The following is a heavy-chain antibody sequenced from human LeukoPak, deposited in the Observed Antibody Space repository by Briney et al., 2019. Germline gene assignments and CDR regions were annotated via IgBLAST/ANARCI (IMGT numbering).Heavy chain of an antibody. Sequence: GGSLRLSCAASGFTFATYPMSWVRQAPGKGLEWVSAISETGEITYYADSVKGHFTISRDNSKNSLYLQMNSLRVEDTAQYYCAKGGKVVVGRNDHRSFDSWGQGTLVTVSS. D-gene: IGHD3-22*01. J-gene: IGHJ4*02. CDR2: ISETGEIT. CDR1: GFTFATYP. V-gene: IGHV3-23*01. CDR3: AKGGKVVVGRNDHRSFDS.